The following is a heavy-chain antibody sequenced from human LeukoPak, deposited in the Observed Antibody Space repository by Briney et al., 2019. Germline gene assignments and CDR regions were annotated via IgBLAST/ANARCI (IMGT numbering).Heavy chain of an antibody. Sequence: GSLRLSCAASGFTFSSYAMSWVRQAPGKGLEWIGYIYYSGSTNYNPSLKSRVTISVDTSKNQFSLKLSSVTAADTAVYYCARGKVDTAMVIDYWGQGTLVTVSS. D-gene: IGHD5-18*01. V-gene: IGHV4-59*01. J-gene: IGHJ4*02. CDR2: IYYSGST. CDR1: GFTFSSYA. CDR3: ARGKVDTAMVIDY.